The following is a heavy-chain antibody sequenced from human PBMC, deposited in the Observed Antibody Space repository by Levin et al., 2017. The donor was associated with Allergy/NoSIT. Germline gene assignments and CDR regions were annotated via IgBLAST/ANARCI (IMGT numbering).Heavy chain of an antibody. CDR2: IKSDGSEL. CDR3: VRDYDLHSPGAMHY. V-gene: IGHV3-7*01. CDR1: GLTFSDYW. D-gene: IGHD3-16*01. J-gene: IGHJ4*02. Sequence: RAGGSLRLSCVVSGLTFSDYWMTWVRQAPGRGLEWVANIKSDGSELYYMDSVRGRFTISRDNAKNSLYLQMNSLRAEDTAVYYCVRDYDLHSPGAMHYWGQGTLVTLSS.